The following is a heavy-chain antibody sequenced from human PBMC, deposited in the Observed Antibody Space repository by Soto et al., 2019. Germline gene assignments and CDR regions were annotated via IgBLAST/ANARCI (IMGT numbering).Heavy chain of an antibody. CDR3: AKGGPDGFCSGGRCYFDC. J-gene: IGHJ4*02. D-gene: IGHD2-15*01. Sequence: EVQLVESGGGLVQPGRSLRLSCAASGFTFDDYAMHWVRRVPGKGLEWVSSISWNSNIIGYADSVKGRFTISRDNAKNSLYLQMNSLRPDDTALYYCAKGGPDGFCSGGRCYFDCWGQGTLGTVSS. V-gene: IGHV3-9*01. CDR1: GFTFDDYA. CDR2: ISWNSNII.